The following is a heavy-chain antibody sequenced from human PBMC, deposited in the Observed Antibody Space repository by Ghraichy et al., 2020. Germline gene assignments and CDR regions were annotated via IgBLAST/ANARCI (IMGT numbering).Heavy chain of an antibody. CDR2: VSAYNGNT. V-gene: IGHV1-18*01. CDR3: ASHWNDEEGT. D-gene: IGHD1-1*01. J-gene: IGHJ5*02. Sequence: MGWVSAYNGNTNYAQKLQGRVTMTTDTSTSTAYMELRSLRSDDTAVYYCASHWNDEEGTWGQGTLVTVS.